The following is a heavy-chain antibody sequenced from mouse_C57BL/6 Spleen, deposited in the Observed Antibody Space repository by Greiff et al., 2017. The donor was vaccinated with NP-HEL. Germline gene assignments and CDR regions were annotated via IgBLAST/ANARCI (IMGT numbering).Heavy chain of an antibody. CDR3: AREEGGNSWFAY. Sequence: VQLQESGAELVKPGASVKISCKASGYAFSSYWMNWVKQRPGKGLEWIGQIYPGDGDTNYNGKFKGKATLTADKSSSTAYMQLSSLTSEDSAVYFCAREEGGNSWFAYWGQGTLVTVSA. J-gene: IGHJ3*01. D-gene: IGHD2-1*01. CDR2: IYPGDGDT. CDR1: GYAFSSYW. V-gene: IGHV1-80*01.